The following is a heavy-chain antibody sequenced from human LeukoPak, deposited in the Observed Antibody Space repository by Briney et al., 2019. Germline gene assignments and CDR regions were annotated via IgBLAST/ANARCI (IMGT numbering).Heavy chain of an antibody. CDR1: GYTITGYY. CDR3: GRDRHWNQGNFDY. V-gene: IGHV1-2*02. Sequence: ASVKVSCEAFGYTITGYYIHWVRQAPGQGLECMGWINPNNGGTNSAQKFQGRVTMTRDTSIGTAYMELNRLTYDDTAVYYCGRDRHWNQGNFDYWGQGTLVTVSS. CDR2: INPNNGGT. D-gene: IGHD1-1*01. J-gene: IGHJ4*02.